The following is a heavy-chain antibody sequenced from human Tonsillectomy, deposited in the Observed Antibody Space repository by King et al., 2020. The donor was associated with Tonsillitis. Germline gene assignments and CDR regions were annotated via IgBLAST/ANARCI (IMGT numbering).Heavy chain of an antibody. Sequence: QLVQSGTEMKKPGASVKVSCKASGYTFTTFGISWVRQAPGQGLEWMGWISPYNGHTNYAQKLHGRVTMTTDTSTNTAYLDLRSLRSDDTAVYYCVRGLYYFDYWGHGTLVTVSS. CDR1: GYTFTTFG. V-gene: IGHV1-18*01. CDR2: ISPYNGHT. CDR3: VRGLYYFDY. J-gene: IGHJ4*01.